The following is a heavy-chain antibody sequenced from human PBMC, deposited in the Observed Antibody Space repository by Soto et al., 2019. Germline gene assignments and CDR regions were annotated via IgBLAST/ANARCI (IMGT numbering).Heavy chain of an antibody. D-gene: IGHD2-21*02. CDR1: GFTFGNYA. CDR2: ISGGGGST. Sequence: DVQLLESGGGLVQPGGSLRLACAASGFTFGNYAINWVRLAPGKGLEWVSGISGGGGSTYYADSVKGRLTIFRDTSKNTVFLQMNSLRADDTAVYYCAKGFIVVVTVLRPDDAFDVWGQGTMVTVSS. V-gene: IGHV3-23*01. J-gene: IGHJ3*01. CDR3: AKGFIVVVTVLRPDDAFDV.